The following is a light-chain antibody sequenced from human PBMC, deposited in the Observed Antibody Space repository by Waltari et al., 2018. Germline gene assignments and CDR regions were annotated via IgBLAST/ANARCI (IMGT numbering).Light chain of an antibody. CDR3: QQYYNTPYT. Sequence: DIVMTQSPDSLAVSLGASATINCKSSQSVLYSSNNQDYLAWYQQKPGQHPKLLIYWASTRESGVPDRFSGSGSGTDFSLTISSLQAEDVAVYYCQQYYNTPYTFGQGTKLEIK. CDR1: QSVLYSSNNQDY. V-gene: IGKV4-1*01. CDR2: WAS. J-gene: IGKJ2*01.